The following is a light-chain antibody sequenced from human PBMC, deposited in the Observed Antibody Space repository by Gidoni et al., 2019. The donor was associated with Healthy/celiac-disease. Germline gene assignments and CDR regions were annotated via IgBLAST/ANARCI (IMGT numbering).Light chain of an antibody. Sequence: EIVLTQSPGTLPLSPGERATLSCRASQSVSSSYLAWYQQKPGQAPSLLIYGASNRATGIPDRFSGSGSGTDFTLTISRLEPEDFAVYYCQQYGSSPWTFGQGTKVEIK. J-gene: IGKJ1*01. CDR3: QQYGSSPWT. CDR1: QSVSSSY. V-gene: IGKV3-20*01. CDR2: GAS.